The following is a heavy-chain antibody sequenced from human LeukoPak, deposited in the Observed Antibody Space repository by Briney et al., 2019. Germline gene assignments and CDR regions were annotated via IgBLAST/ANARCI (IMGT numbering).Heavy chain of an antibody. D-gene: IGHD5-24*01. V-gene: IGHV4-38-2*02. CDR1: GYSISSGYY. J-gene: IGHJ4*02. Sequence: SETLSLTCTVSGYSISSGYYWGWIRQPPGKGLEWIGYIYYSGSTNYNPSLKSRVTISVDTSKNQFSLKLSSVTAADMAVYYCARLTLGDGYNRFRALFDYWGQGTLVTVSS. CDR3: ARLTLGDGYNRFRALFDY. CDR2: IYYSGST.